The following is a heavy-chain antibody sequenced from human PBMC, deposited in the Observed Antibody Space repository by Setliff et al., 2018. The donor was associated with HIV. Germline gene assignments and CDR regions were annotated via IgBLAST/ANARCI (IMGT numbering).Heavy chain of an antibody. CDR2: AYYIGST. CDR3: ARQVWLSDNHYYYYMDV. D-gene: IGHD2-21*01. Sequence: PSETLSLTCTLSGGSINNSDCNWAWIRQSPGKGLEWIASAYYIGSTYYSSLKSRAAISVDTSKNRFSLRLSSVTAADTAIYYCARQVWLSDNHYYYYMDVWGKGTTVTV. CDR1: GGSINNSDCN. V-gene: IGHV4-39*01. J-gene: IGHJ6*03.